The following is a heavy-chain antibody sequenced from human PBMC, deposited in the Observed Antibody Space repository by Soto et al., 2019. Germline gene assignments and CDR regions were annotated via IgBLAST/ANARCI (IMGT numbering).Heavy chain of an antibody. J-gene: IGHJ4*02. CDR2: IYYTGTT. D-gene: IGHD6-19*01. CDR3: ADMRGQWLPRD. V-gene: IGHV4-39*01. Sequence: QLQLQESGPGLVEPSETLSLTCTVSGASIRGSDYYWAWIRQPPGKGLEWLGTIYYTGTTYYNPSLKSRVTLAVDTAKNQFSLNRHSVSAADTAVYFCADMRGQWLPRDWGQGTLVTVSS. CDR1: GASIRGSDYY.